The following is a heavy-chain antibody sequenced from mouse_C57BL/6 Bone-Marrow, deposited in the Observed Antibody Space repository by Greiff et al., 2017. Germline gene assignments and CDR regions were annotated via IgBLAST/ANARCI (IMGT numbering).Heavy chain of an antibody. J-gene: IGHJ1*03. CDR3: ARAAFDV. V-gene: IGHV5-16*01. CDR1: GFTFSDYY. CDR2: INYDGSST. Sequence: EVQLVESEGGLVQPGSSMKLSCTASGFTFSDYYMAWVRQVPETGLEWVANINYDGSSTYYLDSLKSRFIISRDNAKNILYLQMSSLKSEDTATYYCARAAFDVWGTGTTVTVSS.